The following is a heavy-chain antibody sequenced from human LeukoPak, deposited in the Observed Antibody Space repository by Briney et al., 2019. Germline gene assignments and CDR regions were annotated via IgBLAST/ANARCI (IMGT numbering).Heavy chain of an antibody. J-gene: IGHJ4*02. V-gene: IGHV3-48*01. Sequence: PGGSLRLSCAASGLTFSSYGMSWVRQAPGKGLEWVSYIRSSSSTMYYADSVKGRFTISRDNAKSSLYLQMNSLRAEDTAVYYCAREEMATFDYWGQGTLVTVSS. CDR2: IRSSSSTM. CDR1: GLTFSSYG. CDR3: AREEMATFDY. D-gene: IGHD5-24*01.